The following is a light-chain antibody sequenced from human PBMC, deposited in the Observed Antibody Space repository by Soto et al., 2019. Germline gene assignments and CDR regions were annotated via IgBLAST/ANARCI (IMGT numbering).Light chain of an antibody. CDR3: QQYNNWPRT. Sequence: EIVMTQSPATLSVSPGEGATLSCRASQSVSSNLAWYQLKPGQAPRLLIYDASPRATGIPARFSGSGSGTEFTLTISSLQSEDFAVSYCQQYNNWPRTFGQGTKVEIK. V-gene: IGKV3-15*01. CDR2: DAS. CDR1: QSVSSN. J-gene: IGKJ1*01.